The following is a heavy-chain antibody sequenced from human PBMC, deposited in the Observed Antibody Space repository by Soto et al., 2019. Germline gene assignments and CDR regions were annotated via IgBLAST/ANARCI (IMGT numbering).Heavy chain of an antibody. D-gene: IGHD1-7*01. CDR2: VNPNSGGT. CDR3: AREELPFYYYGMDA. J-gene: IGHJ6*02. CDR1: GYIFTGYH. V-gene: IGHV1-2*02. Sequence: ASVKVSCKASGYIFTGYHMHWVRQAPGQGLEWMGWVNPNSGGTKYAQKFQGRVTMTRDTSISTAYMELSSLRSDDTAVYYCAREELPFYYYGMDAWGQGTTVTVSS.